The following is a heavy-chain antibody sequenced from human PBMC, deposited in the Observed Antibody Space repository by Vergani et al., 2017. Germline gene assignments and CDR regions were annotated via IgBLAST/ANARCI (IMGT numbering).Heavy chain of an antibody. CDR3: ANYCRSTSCRLGGNRNWFDP. V-gene: IGHV1-69*01. J-gene: IGHJ5*02. D-gene: IGHD2-2*01. CDR1: GGTFSSYA. Sequence: QVQLVQSGAEVKKPGSSVKVSCKASGGTFSSYAISWVRQAPGQGLEWMGGIIPIFGTANYAQKFQGRVTITADESTSTAYMELSSLRSEDTAVYYCANYCRSTSCRLGGNRNWFDPWGQGTLVTVSS. CDR2: IIPIFGTA.